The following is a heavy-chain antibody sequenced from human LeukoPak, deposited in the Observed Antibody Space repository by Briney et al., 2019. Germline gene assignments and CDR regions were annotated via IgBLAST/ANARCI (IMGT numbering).Heavy chain of an antibody. D-gene: IGHD2-15*01. Sequence: GGSLRLSCAASGFTFSSYEMNWVRQAPGKGLEWVSYIGRSGSTIYYADSVKGRFTISRDNAKNSLYLQMNSLRAEDTAIYYCARDPSCSGYADYWGQGTLVTVSS. CDR1: GFTFSSYE. J-gene: IGHJ4*02. CDR2: IGRSGSTI. CDR3: ARDPSCSGYADY. V-gene: IGHV3-48*03.